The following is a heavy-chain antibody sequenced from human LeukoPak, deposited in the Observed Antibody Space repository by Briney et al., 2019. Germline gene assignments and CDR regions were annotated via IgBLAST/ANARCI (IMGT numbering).Heavy chain of an antibody. D-gene: IGHD2-21*01. CDR3: ARDLFAAPAFDY. CDR2: ISAYNGNT. J-gene: IGHJ4*02. CDR1: GYTFTSYG. Sequence: ASVKVSCKASGYTFTSYGISWVRQAPGQGLEWMGWISAYNGNTNYAQKLQGRVTMTTDTSTSTAYMELRSLKSDDTAVYYCARDLFAAPAFDYWGQGTLVTVSS. V-gene: IGHV1-18*01.